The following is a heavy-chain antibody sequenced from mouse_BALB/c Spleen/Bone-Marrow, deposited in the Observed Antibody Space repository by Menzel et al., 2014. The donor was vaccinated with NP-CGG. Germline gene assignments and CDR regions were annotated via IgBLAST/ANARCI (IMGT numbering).Heavy chain of an antibody. V-gene: IGHV4-1*02. CDR2: INPDGNTI. CDR3: ARLGYYGSFAY. J-gene: IGHJ3*01. D-gene: IGHD1-2*01. Sequence: DVQLQESGGGLVQPGGSLKLSCAASGFDFXRYWMSWVRQAPGKGLEWIGEINPDGNTINYTPSLKDKFIISRDNAKNTLYLQMSKVRSEDTALYYCARLGYYGSFAYWGQGTLVTVSA. CDR1: GFDFXRYW.